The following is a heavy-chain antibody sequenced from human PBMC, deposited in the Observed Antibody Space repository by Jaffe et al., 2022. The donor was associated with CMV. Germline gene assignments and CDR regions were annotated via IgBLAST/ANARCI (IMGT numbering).Heavy chain of an antibody. V-gene: IGHV3-21*01. Sequence: EVQLVESGGGLVKPGGSLRLSCAASGFTFSSYSMNWVRQAPGKGLEWVSSISSSSSYIYYADSVKGRFTISRDNAKNSLYLQMNSLRAEDTAVYYCARDGSGARRFDYWGQGTLVTVSS. CDR3: ARDGSGARRFDY. CDR1: GFTFSSYS. D-gene: IGHD1-26*01. CDR2: ISSSSSYI. J-gene: IGHJ4*02.